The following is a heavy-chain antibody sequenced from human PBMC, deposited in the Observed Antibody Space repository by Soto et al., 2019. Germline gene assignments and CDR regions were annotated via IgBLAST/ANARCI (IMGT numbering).Heavy chain of an antibody. Sequence: GGSLRLSCVASGFSFDKYAMIWVRQAPGKGQEWVSGITGSGRSIQYTASVKGRFTISRDNSKNTVYLQMDYLRAEDTAMYYCAKDDVSGDGLWLVSDWGQGTPVTVSS. D-gene: IGHD2-21*02. J-gene: IGHJ4*02. CDR3: AKDDVSGDGLWLVSD. CDR2: ITGSGRSI. CDR1: GFSFDKYA. V-gene: IGHV3-23*01.